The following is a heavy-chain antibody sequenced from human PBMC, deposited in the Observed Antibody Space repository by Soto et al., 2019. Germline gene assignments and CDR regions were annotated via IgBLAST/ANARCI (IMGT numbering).Heavy chain of an antibody. CDR1: GSTFTSYA. J-gene: IGHJ6*03. CDR2: INAGNGNT. V-gene: IGHV1-3*01. CDR3: ARDENIAAADIYYYYYMDV. Sequence: ASVKVSCKASGSTFTSYAMHWVRQAPGQRLEWMGWINAGNGNTKYSQKFQGRVTITRDTSASTAYMELSSLRSEDTAVYYCARDENIAAADIYYYYYMDVWGKGTTVTVSS. D-gene: IGHD6-13*01.